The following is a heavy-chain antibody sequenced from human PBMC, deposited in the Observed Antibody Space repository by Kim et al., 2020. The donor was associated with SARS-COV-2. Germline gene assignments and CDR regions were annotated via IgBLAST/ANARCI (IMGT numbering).Heavy chain of an antibody. CDR1: GGSFSGYY. J-gene: IGHJ4*02. Sequence: SETLSLTCAVYGGSFSGYYWSWIRQPPGKGLEWIGEINHSGSTNYNPSLKSRVTISVDTSKNQFSLKLSSVTAADTAVYYCARGRFYAYYFDYWGQGTLV. V-gene: IGHV4-34*01. CDR3: ARGRFYAYYFDY. D-gene: IGHD4-17*01. CDR2: INHSGST.